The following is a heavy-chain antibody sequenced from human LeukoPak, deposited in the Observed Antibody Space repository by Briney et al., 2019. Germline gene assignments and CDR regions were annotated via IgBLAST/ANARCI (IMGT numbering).Heavy chain of an antibody. CDR3: ARVFRTIFGVVHRYNAFDI. J-gene: IGHJ3*02. V-gene: IGHV1-18*01. CDR1: GYTFTSYG. D-gene: IGHD3-3*01. CDR2: ISAYNGNT. Sequence: ASVKVSCKASGYTFTSYGISWVRQAPGQGLEWMGWISAYNGNTKYAQKLQGRVTMTTDTSTSTAYMELRSLRSDDTAVYYCARVFRTIFGVVHRYNAFDIWGQGTMVTVSS.